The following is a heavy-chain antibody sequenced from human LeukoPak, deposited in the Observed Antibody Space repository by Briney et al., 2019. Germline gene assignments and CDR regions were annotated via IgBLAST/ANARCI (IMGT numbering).Heavy chain of an antibody. V-gene: IGHV4-39*07. CDR1: GGSISSSSYY. Sequence: SETLSLTCTVSGGSISSSSYYWDWIRQPPGKVLEWIGSIYYSGSTYFNPSLKSRVTISLDTSKNQFSLKLCSVTAADTAVYYCARGRPYFDYWGQGTLVTVSS. CDR2: IYYSGST. J-gene: IGHJ4*02. CDR3: ARGRPYFDY.